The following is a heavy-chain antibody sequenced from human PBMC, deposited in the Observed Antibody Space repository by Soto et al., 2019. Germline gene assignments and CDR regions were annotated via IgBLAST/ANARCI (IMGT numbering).Heavy chain of an antibody. CDR1: GFTFSSYA. J-gene: IGHJ6*02. V-gene: IGHV3-23*01. CDR3: AKDALGYCSSTSCSTYGMDV. D-gene: IGHD2-2*01. Sequence: PGCSLRLSCAASGFTFSSYAMSWVRQATGKGLEWVSAISGSGGSTYYADSVKGRFTISRDNSKNTLYLQMNSLRAEDTAVYYCAKDALGYCSSTSCSTYGMDVWGQGTTVTVSS. CDR2: ISGSGGST.